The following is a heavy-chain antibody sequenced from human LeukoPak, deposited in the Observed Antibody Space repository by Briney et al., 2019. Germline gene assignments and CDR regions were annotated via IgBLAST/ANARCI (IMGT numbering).Heavy chain of an antibody. D-gene: IGHD6-13*01. CDR2: ISPSADST. CDR3: ARGTHIAAAIFDF. V-gene: IGHV3-23*01. Sequence: GGSLRLSCAASGFTFSSSAMSWVRQAPGKGLEWVSAISPSADSTSYADSVKGRFTISRDNSKNTVYMQMNSLRAEDTAVYYCARGTHIAAAIFDFWGQGTLVTVSS. CDR1: GFTFSSSA. J-gene: IGHJ4*02.